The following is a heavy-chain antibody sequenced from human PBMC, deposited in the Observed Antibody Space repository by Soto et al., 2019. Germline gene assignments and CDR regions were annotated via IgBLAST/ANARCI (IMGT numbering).Heavy chain of an antibody. Sequence: QVQLQESGPGLVKPSETLSLTCTVSGGSISSYYWSWIRQPPGKGLEWIEYIYYSGSTNYNPSLKSRVAISVDTSKNQFSLKLSSVTAADTAVYYCARRYGPGFDYWGQGTLVTVSS. CDR2: IYYSGST. J-gene: IGHJ4*02. CDR3: ARRYGPGFDY. V-gene: IGHV4-59*08. CDR1: GGSISSYY. D-gene: IGHD4-17*01.